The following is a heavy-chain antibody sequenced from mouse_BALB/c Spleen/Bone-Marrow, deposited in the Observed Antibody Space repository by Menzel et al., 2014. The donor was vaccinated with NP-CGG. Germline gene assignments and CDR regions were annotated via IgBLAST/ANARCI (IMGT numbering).Heavy chain of an antibody. Sequence: VQLQQSGPELVKPGASVKISCMASGYTFTGYSMHWVKQSHGKSLEWIGYIYPYNGGTGHNQNFKSKATLTVDNSYRTAYMELRSLTSEDSAVYYCAAHGAYWGQGTLVTVSA. J-gene: IGHJ3*01. CDR1: GYTFTGYS. V-gene: IGHV1S29*02. CDR2: IYPYNGGT. CDR3: AAHGAY.